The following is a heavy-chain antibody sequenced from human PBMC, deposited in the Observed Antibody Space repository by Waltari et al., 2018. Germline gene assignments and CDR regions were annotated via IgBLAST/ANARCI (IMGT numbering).Heavy chain of an antibody. CDR2: IIPIFGTA. CDR3: ARDLGGSKEQQLVFDY. D-gene: IGHD6-13*01. V-gene: IGHV1-69*01. J-gene: IGHJ4*02. CDR1: GGTFSSYA. Sequence: QVQLVQSGAEVKKPGSSVKVSCKASGGTFSSYAISWVRQAPGQGLEWMGGIIPIFGTANYAQKFQGRVTITADESTSTAYMELSSLRSEDTAVYYCARDLGGSKEQQLVFDYWGQGTLVTVSS.